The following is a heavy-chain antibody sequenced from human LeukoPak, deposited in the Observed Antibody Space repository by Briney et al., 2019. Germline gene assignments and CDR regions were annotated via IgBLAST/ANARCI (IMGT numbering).Heavy chain of an antibody. V-gene: IGHV1-69*13. J-gene: IGHJ6*02. CDR2: IIPIFGTA. CDR1: GGTFSSYA. CDR3: ARDLRPYDSSGPRHYYYGMDV. D-gene: IGHD3-22*01. Sequence: GASVKVSCKASGGTFSSYAISWVRQAPGQGPEWMGGIIPIFGTANYAQKFQGRVTITADESTSTAYMELSSLRSEDTAVYYCARDLRPYDSSGPRHYYYGMDVWGQGTTVTVSS.